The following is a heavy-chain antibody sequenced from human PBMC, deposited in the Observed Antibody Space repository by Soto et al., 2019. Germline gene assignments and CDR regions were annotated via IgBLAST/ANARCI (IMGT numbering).Heavy chain of an antibody. V-gene: IGHV4-34*01. Sequence: SETLSLTCAVYGGSFSGYYWSWIRQPPGKGLEWIGEINHSGSSNYNPPLKSRVTLSVDTSMNQSSLKLSSVTAADTAMYYCGRRDSYWGFDYWVQGMLVT. CDR2: INHSGSS. CDR1: GGSFSGYY. J-gene: IGHJ4*02. D-gene: IGHD3-10*01. CDR3: GRRDSYWGFDY.